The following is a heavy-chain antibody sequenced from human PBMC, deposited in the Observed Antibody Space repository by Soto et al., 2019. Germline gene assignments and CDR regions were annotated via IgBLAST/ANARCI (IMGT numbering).Heavy chain of an antibody. CDR1: GGSISSGDYY. CDR2: IYYSGST. CDR3: ARSAAEIQLWLYFDY. V-gene: IGHV4-30-4*01. J-gene: IGHJ4*02. Sequence: SETLSLTCTVSGGSISSGDYYWSWIRQPPGKGLEWIGYIYYSGSTYYNPSLKSRVTISVDTSKNQFSLKLSSVTAADTAVYHCARSAAEIQLWLYFDYWGQGTLVTVSS. D-gene: IGHD5-18*01.